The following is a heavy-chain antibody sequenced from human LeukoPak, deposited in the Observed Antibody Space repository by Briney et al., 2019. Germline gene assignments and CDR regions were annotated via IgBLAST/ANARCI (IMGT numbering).Heavy chain of an antibody. CDR3: ARASWERWLQSEKHHFDY. CDR1: GGSISSGGYY. CDR2: IYYSGST. D-gene: IGHD5-24*01. V-gene: IGHV4-31*03. Sequence: SQTLSLTCTVSGGSISSGGYYWSWIRQHPGKGLEWIGYIYYSGSTYYHPSLKSRVTISVDTSKNQFSLKLSSVTAADTAVYYCARASWERWLQSEKHHFDYWGQGTLVTVSS. J-gene: IGHJ4*02.